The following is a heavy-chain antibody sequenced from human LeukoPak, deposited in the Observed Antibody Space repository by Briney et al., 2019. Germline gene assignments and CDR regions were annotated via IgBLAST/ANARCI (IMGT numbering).Heavy chain of an antibody. CDR2: MNPNSGNT. CDR1: GYTFTSYD. V-gene: IGHV1-8*01. J-gene: IGHJ4*02. D-gene: IGHD3-3*01. Sequence: GASVKVSCKASGYTFTSYDINWVRQATGQGLEWMGWMNPNSGNTGYAQKFQGRVTMTRNTSISTAYVELSSLRSEDTAVYYCARRGAGYYDFWSGYPSHFDYWGQGTLVTVSS. CDR3: ARRGAGYYDFWSGYPSHFDY.